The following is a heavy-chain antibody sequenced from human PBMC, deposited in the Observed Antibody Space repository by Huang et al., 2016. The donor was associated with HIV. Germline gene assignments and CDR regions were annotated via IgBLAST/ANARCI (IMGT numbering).Heavy chain of an antibody. D-gene: IGHD3-10*01. CDR1: GYTFTNYD. CDR3: ARGFGINYNHEAFDV. CDR2: MKPKSGNV. J-gene: IGHJ3*01. Sequence: QIQLAQSGAEVKKPGASVKVSCKASGYTFTNYDINWVRQASGQGREWMGWMKPKSGNVGYTKKFQGRVAILRNSSINTSYLEVTSLTSEDTAVYYCARGFGINYNHEAFDVWGQWTMVTVSS. V-gene: IGHV1-8*01.